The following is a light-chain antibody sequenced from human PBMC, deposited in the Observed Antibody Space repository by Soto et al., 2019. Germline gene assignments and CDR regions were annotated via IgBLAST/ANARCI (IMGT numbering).Light chain of an antibody. CDR1: SSDVGFYNF. Sequence: QPALTQPPSASGSPGQSLTISCTGTSSDVGFYNFVSWYQQRPGKAPKLVIYEVTKRPSGVPDRFSGSKSGSTASLTVSGLQADDEADYYCASYAGTSLFVFGSGTKVTVL. CDR2: EVT. J-gene: IGLJ1*01. CDR3: ASYAGTSLFV. V-gene: IGLV2-8*01.